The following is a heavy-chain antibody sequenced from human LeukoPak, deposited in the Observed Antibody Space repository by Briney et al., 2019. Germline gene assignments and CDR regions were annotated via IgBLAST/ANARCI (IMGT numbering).Heavy chain of an antibody. CDR2: IYYSGST. Sequence: PSETLSLTCTVSGGSISSSSYYWGWIRQPPGKGLEWIGSIYYSGSTYYNPSLKSRVTIRVDTSKNQFFLKLSSVTAADTAVYYCARSQAFDIWGQGTMVTVSS. J-gene: IGHJ3*02. CDR1: GGSISSSSYY. V-gene: IGHV4-39*01. CDR3: ARSQAFDI.